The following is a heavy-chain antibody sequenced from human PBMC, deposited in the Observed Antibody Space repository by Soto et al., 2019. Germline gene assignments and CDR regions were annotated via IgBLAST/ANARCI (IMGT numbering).Heavy chain of an antibody. Sequence: EVQLVESGGGLVQPGGSLRLSCAASGFTFSSYWMHWVRQAPGKGLVWVSRINGDGTTTGYADFVKGRFSISRDSAKNTLYLQMNSLRAGDTAVYYCVRGLSVTTKFDYWGQGTLVTVSS. CDR1: GFTFSSYW. D-gene: IGHD4-17*01. J-gene: IGHJ4*02. CDR3: VRGLSVTTKFDY. V-gene: IGHV3-74*01. CDR2: INGDGTTT.